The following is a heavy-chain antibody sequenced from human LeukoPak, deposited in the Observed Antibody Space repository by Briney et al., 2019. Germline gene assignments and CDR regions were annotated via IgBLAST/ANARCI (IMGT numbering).Heavy chain of an antibody. Sequence: ASVKLSCNVSRGTFSSYAISWVRQAPGKGLEWLGGIIPNFGTANYAQLIKGRVTFTTDSYTGAAYMVLSIVRSDDTAFYCCARGGMSAVGIDWFDPWGQGTLVTVSS. D-gene: IGHD6-13*01. V-gene: IGHV1-69*05. J-gene: IGHJ5*02. CDR1: RGTFSSYA. CDR3: ARGGMSAVGIDWFDP. CDR2: IIPNFGTA.